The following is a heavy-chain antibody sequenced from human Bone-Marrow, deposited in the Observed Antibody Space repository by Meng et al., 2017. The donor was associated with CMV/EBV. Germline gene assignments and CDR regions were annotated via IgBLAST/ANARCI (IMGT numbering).Heavy chain of an antibody. J-gene: IGHJ1*01. CDR1: GFTFSSYS. D-gene: IGHD2-21*01. CDR2: IKQDGSEK. Sequence: GGSLRLSCAASGFTFSSYSMNWVRQAPGKGLEWVANIKQDGSEKYYVDSVKGRFTISRDNAKNSLYLQMNSLRAEDTAVYYCARFVGCGGDCYRPAEYFQHWGQGTRVTVSS. CDR3: ARFVGCGGDCYRPAEYFQH. V-gene: IGHV3-7*01.